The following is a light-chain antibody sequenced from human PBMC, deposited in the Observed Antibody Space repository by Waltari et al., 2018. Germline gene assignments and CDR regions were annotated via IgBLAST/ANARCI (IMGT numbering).Light chain of an antibody. CDR2: GAS. Sequence: DIQLTQSPSFLSASVGDRVTITCRASQVIGSYLAWYQQKPGKAPKLLIYGASTLQTGVPSRFSGSGSGTECTLTISSLQPEDFATYYCQQLNSYPRGTFGQGTKVEIK. CDR3: QQLNSYPRGT. CDR1: QVIGSY. J-gene: IGKJ1*01. V-gene: IGKV1-9*01.